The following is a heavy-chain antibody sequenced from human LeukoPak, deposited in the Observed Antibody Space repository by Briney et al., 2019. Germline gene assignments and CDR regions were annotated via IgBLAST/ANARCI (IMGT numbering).Heavy chain of an antibody. D-gene: IGHD3-22*01. CDR3: ARALSYYDSSGYYRYFDY. CDR2: IYYSGST. J-gene: IGHJ4*02. CDR1: GGSISSGGYY. Sequence: PSETLSLTCTVSGGSISSGGYYWSWIRQHPGKGLEWIGYIYYSGSTYYNPSPKSRVTISVDTSKNQFSLKLSSVTAADTAVYYCARALSYYDSSGYYRYFDYWGQGTLVTVSS. V-gene: IGHV4-31*03.